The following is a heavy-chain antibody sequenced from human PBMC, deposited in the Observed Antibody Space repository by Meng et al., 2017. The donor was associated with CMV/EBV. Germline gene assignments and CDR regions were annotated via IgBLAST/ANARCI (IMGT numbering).Heavy chain of an antibody. CDR1: GFTFSSYE. CDR2: ISSSGSTI. V-gene: IGHV3-48*03. Sequence: GESLKISCAASGFTFSSYEMNWVRQAPGKGLEWGSYISSSGSTIYYADSVQGRFTISRDNAKNSLYLQMNSLRAEDTAVYYCAREAGRPKAWDILSGYPLDYWGQGTLVTVSS. D-gene: IGHD3-9*01. J-gene: IGHJ4*02. CDR3: AREAGRPKAWDILSGYPLDY.